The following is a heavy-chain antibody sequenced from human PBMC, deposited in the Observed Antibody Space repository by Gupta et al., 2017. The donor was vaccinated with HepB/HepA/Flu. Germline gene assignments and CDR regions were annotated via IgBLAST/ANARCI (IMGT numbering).Heavy chain of an antibody. CDR3: ARPFGSV. Sequence: QLQLQESGPGLVKPSETLSLTCIVSGGSITSTNYFWGWIRQPPGKGLEWIATMYPSGTTRYNPSLKNRLTISVDTSKNQFSLSLTSVTAEDSAVYYCARPFGSVWGRGTLVTVSS. CDR2: MYPSGTT. V-gene: IGHV4-39*01. CDR1: GGSITSTNYF. J-gene: IGHJ4*01. D-gene: IGHD3-16*01.